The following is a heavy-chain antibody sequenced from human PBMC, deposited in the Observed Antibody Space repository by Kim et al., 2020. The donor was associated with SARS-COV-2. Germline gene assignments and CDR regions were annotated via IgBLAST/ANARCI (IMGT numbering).Heavy chain of an antibody. CDR1: GFTFSSYW. CDR2: IKQDGSEK. Sequence: GGSLRLSCAASGFTFSSYWMSWVRQAPGKGLEWVANIKQDGSEKYYVDSVKGRFTISRDNAKNSLYLQMNSLRAEDTAVYYCAREDYGDYVTHFDYWGQGTLVTVSS. CDR3: AREDYGDYVTHFDY. J-gene: IGHJ4*02. D-gene: IGHD4-17*01. V-gene: IGHV3-7*03.